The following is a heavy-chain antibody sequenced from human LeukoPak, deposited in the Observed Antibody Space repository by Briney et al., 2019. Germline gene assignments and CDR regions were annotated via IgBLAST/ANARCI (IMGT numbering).Heavy chain of an antibody. Sequence: SETLSLTCTVSGGSISSSSYYWGWIRQPPGKGLEWIGSIYYSGSTYYNPSLKSRVTISVDTSKNQFSLKLSSVTAADTAVYYCARTYSSWYAHNWFDPWGQGTLLTVSS. CDR2: IYYSGST. CDR1: GGSISSSSYY. J-gene: IGHJ5*02. V-gene: IGHV4-39*01. D-gene: IGHD6-13*01. CDR3: ARTYSSWYAHNWFDP.